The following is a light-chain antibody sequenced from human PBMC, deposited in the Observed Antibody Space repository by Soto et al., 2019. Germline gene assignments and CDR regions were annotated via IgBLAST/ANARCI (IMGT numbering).Light chain of an antibody. V-gene: IGLV1-44*01. CDR2: SNN. Sequence: QSALTQPPSASGTPGQRVTISCSGSSSNIGSNTVNWYQQLPGTAPKLLIYSNNQRPSGVPDRFSGSKSGTSASLAISGLQSEDESDYYCAAWDDSLNDVVFGGGTQLTVL. CDR1: SSNIGSNT. J-gene: IGLJ2*01. CDR3: AAWDDSLNDVV.